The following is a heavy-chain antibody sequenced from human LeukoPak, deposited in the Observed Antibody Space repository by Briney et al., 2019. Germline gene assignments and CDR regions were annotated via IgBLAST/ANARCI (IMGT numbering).Heavy chain of an antibody. Sequence: QPGRSLRLSCAASGFTFNKYAMNWVRQPPGKGLEWVSSIAGTGGSTYYADSVKGRFTLSRDNSENTLYLQLNSLRAEDSGIYYCAKAFRIVGIGNPDDAFDVWGQGTVVTVS. D-gene: IGHD1-26*01. V-gene: IGHV3-23*01. J-gene: IGHJ3*01. CDR3: AKAFRIVGIGNPDDAFDV. CDR2: IAGTGGST. CDR1: GFTFNKYA.